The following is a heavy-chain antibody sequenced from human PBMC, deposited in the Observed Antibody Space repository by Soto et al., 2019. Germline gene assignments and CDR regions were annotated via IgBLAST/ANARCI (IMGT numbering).Heavy chain of an antibody. V-gene: IGHV1-46*01. D-gene: IGHD3-22*01. CDR2: INPSGGST. Sequence: ASVKVSCKASGYTFTSYYMHWVRQAPGQGLEWMGIINPSGGSTSYAQKFQGRVTMTRDTSTSTVYMELSSLRSEDTAVYYCARVFLPSPPFDSSGYYEGDAFDIWGQGTMVTVSS. J-gene: IGHJ3*02. CDR1: GYTFTSYY. CDR3: ARVFLPSPPFDSSGYYEGDAFDI.